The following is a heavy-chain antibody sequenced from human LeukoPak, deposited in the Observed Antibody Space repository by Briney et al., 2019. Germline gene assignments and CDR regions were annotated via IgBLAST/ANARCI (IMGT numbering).Heavy chain of an antibody. D-gene: IGHD3-22*01. V-gene: IGHV3-11*01. J-gene: IGHJ6*02. CDR1: GFTFSDYY. CDR2: ISSSGSTI. Sequence: GGSLRLSCAASGFTFSDYYMSWIRQAPGKGLEWVSYISSSGSTIYYADSVKGRFTISRDNAKNSLYLQMSSLRAEDTAVYYCARADYDSSGYSYYYYGMDVWGQGTTVTVSS. CDR3: ARADYDSSGYSYYYYGMDV.